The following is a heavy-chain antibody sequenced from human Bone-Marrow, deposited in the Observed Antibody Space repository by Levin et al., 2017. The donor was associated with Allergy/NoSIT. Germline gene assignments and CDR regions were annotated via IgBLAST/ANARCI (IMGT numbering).Heavy chain of an antibody. CDR2: IYPDDSDT. D-gene: IGHD6-13*01. CDR3: ARQAAGPDAFDV. J-gene: IGHJ3*01. V-gene: IGHV5-51*01. CDR1: GDIFSNYW. Sequence: GESLKISCQDSGDIFSNYWVAWVRQMPGKGLEWMGSIYPDDSDTRYSPSFQGQVTISVDKSISTAYLQWNSLKASDTAMYYCARQAAGPDAFDVWGQGTMVTVSS.